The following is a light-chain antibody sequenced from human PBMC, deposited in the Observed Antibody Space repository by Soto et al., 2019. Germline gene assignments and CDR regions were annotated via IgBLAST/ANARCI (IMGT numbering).Light chain of an antibody. Sequence: EIVMTQSPATLSVSPGERATLSCRASQSVSSNLAWYQQKPRQAPRLLIYGASTRATGIPARFSGSGSGTEFTLTISSLPSEDFAVYYCQQYNNWPRTFGQGTKVEIK. J-gene: IGKJ1*01. CDR2: GAS. V-gene: IGKV3-15*01. CDR1: QSVSSN. CDR3: QQYNNWPRT.